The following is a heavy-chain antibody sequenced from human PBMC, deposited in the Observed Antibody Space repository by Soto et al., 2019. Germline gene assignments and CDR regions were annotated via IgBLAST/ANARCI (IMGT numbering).Heavy chain of an antibody. CDR3: ASKPSGITGTTYGMDV. Sequence: QVQLQESGPGLVKPSETLSLTCTVSGGSVSSGSYYWSWVRQPPGKGLEWIGYIYYSGSTNYNPSLKSRVTISVDTSKNKFSLKLSSVTAADTAVYYCASKPSGITGTTYGMDVWGQGTTVTVSS. J-gene: IGHJ6*02. CDR1: GGSVSSGSYY. D-gene: IGHD1-7*01. V-gene: IGHV4-61*01. CDR2: IYYSGST.